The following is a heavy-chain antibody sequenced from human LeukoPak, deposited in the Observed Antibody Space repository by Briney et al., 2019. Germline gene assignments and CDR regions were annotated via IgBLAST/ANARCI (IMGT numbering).Heavy chain of an antibody. V-gene: IGHV3-23*01. CDR1: GFTFSSYA. CDR3: AKAVAAAGKDY. CDR2: ISGSGGST. J-gene: IGHJ4*02. Sequence: GGSLRLSCAASGFTFSSYAMSRVRQAPGKGLQWVSAISGSGGSTYYADSVKGRFTISRDNSKNTLYLQMNSLRAEDTAVYYCAKAVAAAGKDYWGQGTLVTVSS. D-gene: IGHD6-13*01.